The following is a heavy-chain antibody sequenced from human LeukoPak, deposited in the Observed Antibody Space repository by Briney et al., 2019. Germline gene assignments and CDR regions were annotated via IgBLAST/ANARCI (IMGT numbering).Heavy chain of an antibody. CDR3: ARGGLGDY. Sequence: QAGGSLRLSCSASGFTFSNYAMYWVRQAPGKGLKYVSTISSNGGSTYYADSVKGRFTISRDNAKNTLYLQMNSLRAEDTAVYYCARGGLGDYWGQGTLVTVSS. V-gene: IGHV3-64*04. CDR2: ISSNGGST. D-gene: IGHD7-27*01. J-gene: IGHJ4*02. CDR1: GFTFSNYA.